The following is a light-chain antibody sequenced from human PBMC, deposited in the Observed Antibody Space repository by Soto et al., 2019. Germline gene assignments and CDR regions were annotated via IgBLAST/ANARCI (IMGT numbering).Light chain of an antibody. CDR3: QSYDSSLSALV. Sequence: QSVLTQPPSVSGAPGQRVTISCTESSSNIGAGYDVHWYQQLPGTAPKLLIYGNSNRPSGVPDRFSGSKSGTSASLAITGLQAEDEADYYCQSYDSSLSALVFGGGTKLTVL. V-gene: IGLV1-40*01. CDR2: GNS. CDR1: SSNIGAGYD. J-gene: IGLJ3*02.